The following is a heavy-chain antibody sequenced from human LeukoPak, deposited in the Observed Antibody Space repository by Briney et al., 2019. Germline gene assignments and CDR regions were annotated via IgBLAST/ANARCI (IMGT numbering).Heavy chain of an antibody. D-gene: IGHD5-18*01. CDR2: IKPDGDEK. CDR3: VRDLDGYSYGRDYFDY. V-gene: IGHV3-7*01. Sequence: GGSLRLSCAASGFTFSTYCMTWLRQTPGKGLEWVANIKPDGDEKYYVDSVKGRFTISRDNAKNSLYLQMDSLTAEDTALYYCVRDLDGYSYGRDYFDYWGQGTLVTVSS. J-gene: IGHJ4*02. CDR1: GFTFSTYC.